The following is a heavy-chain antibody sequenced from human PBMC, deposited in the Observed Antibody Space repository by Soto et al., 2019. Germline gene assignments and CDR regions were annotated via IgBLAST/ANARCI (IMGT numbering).Heavy chain of an antibody. CDR1: GFTFSSYG. CDR3: ARDQGYDSSGYYYFRRWYFDL. CDR2: IWYDGSNK. D-gene: IGHD3-22*01. Sequence: GGSLRLSCAASGFTFSSYGMHWVRQAPGKGLEWVAVIWYDGSNKYYADSVKGRFTISRDNSKNTLYPQMNSLRAEDTAVYYCARDQGYDSSGYYYFRRWYFDLWGRGTLVTVSS. J-gene: IGHJ2*01. V-gene: IGHV3-33*01.